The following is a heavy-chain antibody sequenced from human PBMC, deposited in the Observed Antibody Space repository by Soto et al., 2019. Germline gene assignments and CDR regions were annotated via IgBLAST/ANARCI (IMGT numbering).Heavy chain of an antibody. D-gene: IGHD2-15*01. CDR1: GGTFSSYA. J-gene: IGHJ6*02. V-gene: IGHV1-69*06. Sequence: QVQLVQSGAEVKKPGSSVNVSCKAPGGTFSSYAISWVRQAPGQGLEWMGGIIPIFGTAKYAQKFQGRVTITADKSTSTGYMELSSLRSEDTAVYYCARSQGGSSSLDIYYYYYYGMDVWGQGTTVTVSS. CDR2: IIPIFGTA. CDR3: ARSQGGSSSLDIYYYYYYGMDV.